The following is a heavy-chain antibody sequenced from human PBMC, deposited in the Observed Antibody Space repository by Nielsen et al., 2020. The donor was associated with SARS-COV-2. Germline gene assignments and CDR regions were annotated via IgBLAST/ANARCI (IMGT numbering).Heavy chain of an antibody. CDR2: INPSGGST. Sequence: WVRQAPGQGLEWMGIINPSGGSTSYAQKFQGRVTMTRDTSTSTVYMELSSLRSEDTAVYYCARSSGGLDWFDPWGQGTLVTVS. J-gene: IGHJ5*02. V-gene: IGHV1-46*01. CDR3: ARSSGGLDWFDP. D-gene: IGHD2-8*02.